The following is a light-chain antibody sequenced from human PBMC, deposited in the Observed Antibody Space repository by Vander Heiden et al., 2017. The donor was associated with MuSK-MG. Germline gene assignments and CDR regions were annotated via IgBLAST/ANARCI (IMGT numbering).Light chain of an antibody. CDR2: GAS. CDR1: QSVNSN. V-gene: IGKV3-15*01. CDR3: QQYNNWPPWT. J-gene: IGKJ1*01. Sequence: EIVMTQSPATLSVSPGERATLYCRASQSVNSNLAWYQLKPGQAPRLLIYGASTRATGIAARFSDSGSGTEFTLTISSLQSEDFAVYYCQQYNNWPPWTFGQGTKVEIK.